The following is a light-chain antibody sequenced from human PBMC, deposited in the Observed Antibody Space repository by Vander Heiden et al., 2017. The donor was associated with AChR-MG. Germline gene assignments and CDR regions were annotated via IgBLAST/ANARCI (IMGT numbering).Light chain of an antibody. J-gene: IGKJ2*01. CDR3: QLCGRSPRST. CDR2: GAS. CDR1: QSVSSSY. V-gene: IGKV3-20*01. Sequence: EIVLTQSPGTLSLSPGERATLSCRASQSVSSSYLAWYQHKPCQAPRLLIYGASSRATGIPDRFSGSGSGTDFTLTISRLEPEDFAVYYCQLCGRSPRSTFGQEAKLEIQ.